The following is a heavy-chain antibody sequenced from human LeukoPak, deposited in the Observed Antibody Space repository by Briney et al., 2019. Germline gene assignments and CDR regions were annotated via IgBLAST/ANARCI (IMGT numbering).Heavy chain of an antibody. V-gene: IGHV3-64D*06. CDR3: VKVFGRVRGTPDS. D-gene: IGHD2/OR15-2a*01. Sequence: GGSLRLSCSASGFVFSIYTMYWVRQAPGKGPEYVSTISGSGNGGSIYYADSVKGRFTISRDDSKSIVYLQMNGLRSEDTAVYYCVKVFGRVRGTPDSWGQGTLVTVSS. CDR2: ISGSGNGGSI. J-gene: IGHJ4*02. CDR1: GFVFSIYT.